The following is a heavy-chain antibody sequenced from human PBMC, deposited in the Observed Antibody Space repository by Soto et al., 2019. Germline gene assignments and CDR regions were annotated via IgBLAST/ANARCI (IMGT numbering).Heavy chain of an antibody. CDR1: GFTFSNYA. CDR2: FTRAGGT. J-gene: IGHJ4*02. CDR3: AREFAPGSPNYDY. V-gene: IGHV3-23*01. D-gene: IGHD2-21*01. Sequence: EVQLLASGGALVQPGGSLRISCAAAGFTFSNYAMSWVRQSPGNGLERVSTFTRAGGTHYADSVKGRFTISRDNSNNMLFLQMNSLRAEDTALYYCAREFAPGSPNYDYWGLGTLVTVSS.